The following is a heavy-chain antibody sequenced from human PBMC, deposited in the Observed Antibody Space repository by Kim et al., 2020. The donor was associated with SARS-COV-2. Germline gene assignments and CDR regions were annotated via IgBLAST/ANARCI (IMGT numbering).Heavy chain of an antibody. Sequence: GGSLRLSCVASGFTFSNYWMDLVRQTPGKGLEWVANIRGDASEKNYVDSVKGRFTISRDNAKNSVYLQMNSLRAEDTAVYYCARLKHFWGQGTLVTASS. J-gene: IGHJ4*02. CDR2: IRGDASEK. CDR3: ARLKHF. CDR1: GFTFSNYW. V-gene: IGHV3-7*01.